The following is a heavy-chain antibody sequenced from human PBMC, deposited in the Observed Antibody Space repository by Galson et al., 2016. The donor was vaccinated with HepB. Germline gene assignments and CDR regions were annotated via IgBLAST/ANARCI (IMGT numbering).Heavy chain of an antibody. D-gene: IGHD2-15*01. CDR3: ARHATEDPLGDYFEP. CDR2: IDPSDSDV. CDR1: GYSFTTYW. Sequence: SGAEVKKPGQSLGISCEASGYSFTTYWISWARQMPGKGLEWMGKIDPSDSDVYYSPSFQGHVTFSVNRSITTAYLQWSGLKASDTAIYYCARHATEDPLGDYFEPWGQGTPVIVSS. J-gene: IGHJ5*02. V-gene: IGHV5-10-1*01.